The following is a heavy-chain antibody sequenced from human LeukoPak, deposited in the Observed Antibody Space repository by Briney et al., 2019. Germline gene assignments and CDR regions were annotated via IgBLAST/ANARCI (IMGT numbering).Heavy chain of an antibody. CDR3: AKDRGEADY. CDR1: GFSFSNYA. D-gene: IGHD2-21*01. V-gene: IGHV3-30*04. Sequence: PGRSLRLSCAASGFSFSNYAMHWVRQAPGKGLEWVAVISYDGSNKYYADSVKGRFTISRDNSKNTLYLQMNSLRAEDTAVYYCAKDRGEADYWGQGTLVTVSS. CDR2: ISYDGSNK. J-gene: IGHJ4*02.